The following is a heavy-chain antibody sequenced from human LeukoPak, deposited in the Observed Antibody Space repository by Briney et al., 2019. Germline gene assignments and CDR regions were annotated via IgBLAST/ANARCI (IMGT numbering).Heavy chain of an antibody. CDR1: GFTFSSYS. CDR2: ISSSSSYI. D-gene: IGHD3-3*01. V-gene: IGHV3-21*01. Sequence: GGSLRLSCAASGFTFSSYSMNWVRQAPGKGLEWVSSISSSSSYIYYADSVKGRFTISRDNAKNSLYLQMNSLRAEDTAVYYCARFEGFLEWLLYSWGQGTLVTVSS. J-gene: IGHJ5*02. CDR3: ARFEGFLEWLLYS.